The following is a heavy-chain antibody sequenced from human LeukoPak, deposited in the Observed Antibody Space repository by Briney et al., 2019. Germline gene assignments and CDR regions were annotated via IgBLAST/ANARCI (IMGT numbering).Heavy chain of an antibody. CDR2: IRYSGST. V-gene: IGHV4-59*01. CDR1: GGSISSYY. Sequence: SETLCLTCSVSGGSISSYYWSWIRQPPGKGLEWIGDIRYSGSTNYNPSLKSRVTISVDTSKNQFSLKLSSVTAADTAVHYCARGGFDYWGQGTLVTVSS. CDR3: ARGGFDY. J-gene: IGHJ4*02.